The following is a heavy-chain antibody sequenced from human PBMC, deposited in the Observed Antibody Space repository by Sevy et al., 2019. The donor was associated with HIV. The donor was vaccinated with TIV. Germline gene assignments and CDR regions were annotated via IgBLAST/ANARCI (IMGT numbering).Heavy chain of an antibody. CDR2: MNPNSGNT. V-gene: IGHV1-8*01. Sequence: ASVKVSCNASGYTFTSYDINCVRQATGQGLEWMGWMNPNSGNTGYAQKFQGRVTMTRNTSISTAYMELSSLRSEDTAVYYCARGRNGARTWFDPWGQGTLVTVSS. CDR1: GYTFTSYD. J-gene: IGHJ5*02. D-gene: IGHD2-8*01. CDR3: ARGRNGARTWFDP.